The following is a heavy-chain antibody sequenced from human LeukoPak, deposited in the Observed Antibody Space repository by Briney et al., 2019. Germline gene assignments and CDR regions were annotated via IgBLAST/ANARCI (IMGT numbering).Heavy chain of an antibody. J-gene: IGHJ4*02. D-gene: IGHD5-24*01. Sequence: PSETLSLTCAVYGGSFGGYYWSWIRQPPGKGLEWIGEINHSGSTNYNPSLKSRVTISVDTSKNQFSLKLSSVTAADTAVYYCAREGRDGYKYFDYWGQGTLVTVSS. CDR3: AREGRDGYKYFDY. V-gene: IGHV4-34*01. CDR1: GGSFGGYY. CDR2: INHSGST.